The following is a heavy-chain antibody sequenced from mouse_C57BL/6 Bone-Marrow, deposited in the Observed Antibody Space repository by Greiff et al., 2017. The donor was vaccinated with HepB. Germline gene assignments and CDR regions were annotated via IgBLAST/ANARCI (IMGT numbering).Heavy chain of an antibody. Sequence: QVHVKQSGPGLVQPSQSLSITCTVSGFSLTSYGVHWVRQPPGKGLEWLGVIWSGGSTDYNAAFISRLSISKDNSKSQVFFKMNSLQADDTAIYYCATSTTVVAKDAMDYWGQGTSVTVSS. CDR1: GFSLTSYG. D-gene: IGHD1-1*01. V-gene: IGHV2-4*01. CDR3: ATSTTVVAKDAMDY. J-gene: IGHJ4*01. CDR2: IWSGGST.